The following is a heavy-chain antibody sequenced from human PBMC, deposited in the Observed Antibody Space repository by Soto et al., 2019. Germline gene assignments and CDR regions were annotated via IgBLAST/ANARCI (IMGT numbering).Heavy chain of an antibody. J-gene: IGHJ3*02. CDR1: GYSFTSYW. V-gene: IGHV5-51*01. CDR2: IYPGDSDT. Sequence: GGSLRLSCKGSGYSFTSYWIGWVRQMPGKGLEWMGIIYPGDSDTRYSPSFQGQVTISADKSISTAYLQWSSLKASDTAMYYCARAPGYCSGGSCYSAAFDIWGQGTMVTVSS. D-gene: IGHD2-15*01. CDR3: ARAPGYCSGGSCYSAAFDI.